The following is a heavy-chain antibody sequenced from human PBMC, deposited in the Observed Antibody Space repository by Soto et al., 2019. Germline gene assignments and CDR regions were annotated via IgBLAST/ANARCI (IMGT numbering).Heavy chain of an antibody. J-gene: IGHJ4*02. CDR1: GYMFTSYG. V-gene: IGHV1-18*01. CDR3: VREVGHSSGWYVN. CDR2: ISPYNGNT. Sequence: QVQLVQSGAEVKKPGASVKVSCKTSGYMFTSYGINWVRQAPGQGLEWMGWISPYNGNTNYDQKFQGRVTMTTEISTSTVYMELWSLRSDDTAVYYCVREVGHSSGWYVNWGQGTLVSVSS. D-gene: IGHD6-19*01.